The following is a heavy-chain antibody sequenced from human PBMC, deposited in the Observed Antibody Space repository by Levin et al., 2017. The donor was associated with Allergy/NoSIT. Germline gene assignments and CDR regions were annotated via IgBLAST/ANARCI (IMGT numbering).Heavy chain of an antibody. Sequence: GGSLRLSCADSGFTFSAYAMSWVRQAPGKGLEWVSGISGSGGSAFYPDSVKGRFTISRDDSKNTLYLQMNSLRAEDTAVYYCAKGPTGGFSHFDHWGQGTLVTVSS. D-gene: IGHD6-25*01. J-gene: IGHJ4*02. V-gene: IGHV3-23*01. CDR2: ISGSGGSA. CDR3: AKGPTGGFSHFDH. CDR1: GFTFSAYA.